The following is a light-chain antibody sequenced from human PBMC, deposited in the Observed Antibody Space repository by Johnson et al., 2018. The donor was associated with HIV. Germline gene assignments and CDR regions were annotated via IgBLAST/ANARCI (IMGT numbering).Light chain of an antibody. J-gene: IGLJ1*01. V-gene: IGLV1-51*01. CDR2: DNN. CDR3: GTWDSSLSAYV. Sequence: QSVLTQPPSVSAAPGKKVDISCSGSSSNIESDYVSWYQQLPGTAPKLLIYDNNKRPSGIPDRFSGSKSGTSATLGITGLQTGDEADYYCGTWDSSLSAYVIGTGTKVTVL. CDR1: SSNIESDY.